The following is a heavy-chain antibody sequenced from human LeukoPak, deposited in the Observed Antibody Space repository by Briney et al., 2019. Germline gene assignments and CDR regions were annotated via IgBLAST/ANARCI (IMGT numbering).Heavy chain of an antibody. D-gene: IGHD3-16*01. J-gene: IGHJ5*02. CDR1: GFIFSDYY. CDR2: ISTSGGSV. CDR3: ARDRQFRLHDP. Sequence: GRSLRLSCTASGFIFSDYYMSWIRQAPGKGLEWLSYISTSGGSVSYVDSVKGPFTISRDNAKISVYLQIDSLRAEDTAMYYCARDRQFRLHDPWGQGILVTVSS. V-gene: IGHV3-11*01.